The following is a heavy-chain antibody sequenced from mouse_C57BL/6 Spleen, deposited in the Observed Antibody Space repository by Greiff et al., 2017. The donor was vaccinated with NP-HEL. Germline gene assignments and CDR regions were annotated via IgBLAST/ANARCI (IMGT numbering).Heavy chain of an antibody. J-gene: IGHJ1*03. D-gene: IGHD2-4*01. Sequence: QVQLQQPGTELVKPGASVKLSCKASGYTFTSYWMHWVKQRPGQGLEWIGIINPSNGGTTYNEKFKSKATLPVDKSSSTAYMQLGGLTSENSSVYYCARIYDYDWYFDVWGTGTAVTVSS. CDR2: INPSNGGT. V-gene: IGHV1-53*01. CDR1: GYTFTSYW. CDR3: ARIYDYDWYFDV.